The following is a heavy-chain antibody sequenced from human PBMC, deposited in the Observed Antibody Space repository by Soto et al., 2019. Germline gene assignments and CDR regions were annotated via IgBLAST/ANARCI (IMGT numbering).Heavy chain of an antibody. CDR2: ISYDGSSK. J-gene: IGHJ5*01. V-gene: IGHV3-30*18. Sequence: KRLEWLAVISYDGSSKYYADSVKGRFTISRDNSKNTLYLQMSSLRTEDTAVYSCLKGTSREGSTPGGFGFRAEPLLLSVHS. D-gene: IGHD1-26*01. CDR3: LKGTSREGSTPGGFGFRAEPLLLSVHS.